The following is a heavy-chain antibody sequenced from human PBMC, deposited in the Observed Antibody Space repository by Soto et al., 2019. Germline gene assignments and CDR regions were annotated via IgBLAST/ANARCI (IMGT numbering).Heavy chain of an antibody. CDR2: INGGNGNT. CDR1: EYTFTSYT. D-gene: IGHD4-4*01. Sequence: ASVKVSCKASEYTFTSYTMHWVRQAPGQRLEWMGWINGGNGNTKYSQKFQGRVTITRDTSASTAYMELSSLRSDDTAVYYCARELQGLYYFDYWGQGTMVTVSS. CDR3: ARELQGLYYFDY. V-gene: IGHV1-3*01. J-gene: IGHJ4*02.